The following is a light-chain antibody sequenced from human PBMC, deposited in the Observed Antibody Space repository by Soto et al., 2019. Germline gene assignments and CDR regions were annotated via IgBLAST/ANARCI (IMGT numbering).Light chain of an antibody. J-gene: IGLJ2*01. CDR2: DNN. V-gene: IGLV1-51*01. Sequence: QSVLTQPPSVSAAPGQTVTISCSGSSSNIGNNYVSWYQQLPGTAPKLLIYDNNKRPSGIPDRFSGSKSDTSATLGITGLQTRDEADYYCATWDSSLSAVVFGGGTKLTVL. CDR3: ATWDSSLSAVV. CDR1: SSNIGNNY.